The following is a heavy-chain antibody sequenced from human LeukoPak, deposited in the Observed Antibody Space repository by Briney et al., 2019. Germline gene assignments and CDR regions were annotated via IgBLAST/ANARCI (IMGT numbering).Heavy chain of an antibody. CDR2: IHDDGTVK. J-gene: IGHJ4*02. CDR1: GITFTTYS. D-gene: IGHD3-16*01. CDR3: ARGRGWVDH. V-gene: IGHV3-7*01. Sequence: GGSLRLSCAASGITFTTYSMNWVRQAPGKGLEWVANIHDDGTVKNYLDSVKGRFSISRDDARNSVSLQLTRLRADDTALYYCARGRGWVDHWGQGTLVTVSS.